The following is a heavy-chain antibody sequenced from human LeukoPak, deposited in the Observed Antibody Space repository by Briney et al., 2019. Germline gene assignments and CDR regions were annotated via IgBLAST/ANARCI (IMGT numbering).Heavy chain of an antibody. V-gene: IGHV3-7*01. D-gene: IGHD3-3*01. CDR3: ARDEYLWSGYYPNQVFDY. Sequence: GGSLRLSCAASGFNFNNYWMSWVRQAPGKGLEWVANIKQDGSEKYYVDSVKGRFTISRDNAKNSLYLQMNSLRAEDTAEYYCARDEYLWSGYYPNQVFDYWGQGTLVTVSS. CDR2: IKQDGSEK. J-gene: IGHJ4*02. CDR1: GFNFNNYW.